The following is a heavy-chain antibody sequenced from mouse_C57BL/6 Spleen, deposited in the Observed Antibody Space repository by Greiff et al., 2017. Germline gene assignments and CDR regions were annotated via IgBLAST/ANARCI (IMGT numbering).Heavy chain of an antibody. CDR3: AIYSSYYWYFDV. D-gene: IGHD1-1*01. CDR2: IDPSDSYT. Sequence: QVHVKQSGAELVMPGASVKLSCKASGYTFTSYWMHWVKQRPGQGLEWIGEIDPSDSYTKNNQKFKGKSKLTVDKSSSTTYMQLSNLASEDSTVCYCAIYSSYYWYFDVWGTGTTVTVSS. CDR1: GYTFTSYW. V-gene: IGHV1-69*01. J-gene: IGHJ1*03.